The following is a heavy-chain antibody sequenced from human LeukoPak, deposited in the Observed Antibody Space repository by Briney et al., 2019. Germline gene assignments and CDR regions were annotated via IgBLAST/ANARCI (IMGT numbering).Heavy chain of an antibody. Sequence: SETLSLTCSVSGASLTIYYWNWIRQPAGKGLEWIGRYTSGTATHNPSLKSQFTMSIDTSKNQISLKLTSVTAADTAVYYCATGDHSFDNWGQGILVTVTP. CDR1: GASLTIYY. CDR3: ATGDHSFDN. J-gene: IGHJ4*02. CDR2: YTSGTA. V-gene: IGHV4-4*07.